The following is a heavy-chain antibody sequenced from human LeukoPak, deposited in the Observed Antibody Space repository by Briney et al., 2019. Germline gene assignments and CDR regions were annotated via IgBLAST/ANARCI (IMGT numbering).Heavy chain of an antibody. Sequence: GGSLRLSCAASGFTFSSSAMSWVRQAPGKGLEWVSTISNNGGYTYYADSVQGRFTISRDNSKSTLCLQMNSLRPDDTAIYYCARDSSHYLGSSDYWGQGALVTVSS. CDR3: ARDSSHYLGSSDY. CDR2: ISNNGGYT. D-gene: IGHD6-6*01. V-gene: IGHV3-23*01. J-gene: IGHJ4*02. CDR1: GFTFSSSA.